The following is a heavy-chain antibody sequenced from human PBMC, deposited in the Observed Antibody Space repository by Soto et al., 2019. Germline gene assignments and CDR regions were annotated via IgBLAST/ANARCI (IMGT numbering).Heavy chain of an antibody. D-gene: IGHD2-15*01. V-gene: IGHV1-18*01. J-gene: IGHJ6*02. CDR2: ISAYNGNT. CDR1: GYTFTSYG. Sequence: GASVKVSCKASGYTFTSYGISWVRQAPGQGLEWMGWISAYNGNTNYAQKLQGRVTMTTDTSTSTAYMELRSLRSDDTAVYYCARDGMVTDCSGGSCYYYGMDVWGQGTTVTVSS. CDR3: ARDGMVTDCSGGSCYYYGMDV.